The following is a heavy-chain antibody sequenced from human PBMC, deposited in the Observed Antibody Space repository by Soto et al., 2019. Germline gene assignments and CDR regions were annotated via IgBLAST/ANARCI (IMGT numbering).Heavy chain of an antibody. V-gene: IGHV4-34*01. CDR2: INHSGST. Sequence: KPSETLSLTCAVYGGSFSGYYWSWIRQPPGKGLEWIGEINHSGSTNYNPSLKSRVTISVDTSKNTLYLEMSSLRAEDSAVYYCARDTGDCSTISCNPGNNWFDPWGQGTLVTVSS. CDR3: ARDTGDCSTISCNPGNNWFDP. D-gene: IGHD2-2*01. J-gene: IGHJ5*02. CDR1: GGSFSGYY.